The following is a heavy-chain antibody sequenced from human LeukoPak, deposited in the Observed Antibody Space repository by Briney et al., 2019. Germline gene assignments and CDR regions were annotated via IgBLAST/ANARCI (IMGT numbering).Heavy chain of an antibody. V-gene: IGHV4-39*01. CDR1: GGSISSSRYY. CDR2: VYYSGTT. Sequence: SETLSLTCTVSGGSISSSRYYWGWIRQPPTKGLEWIGCVYYSGTTSYNPSLKSRVTISVDTSKNQFSLKLSSVTAAVTAVYYWARHQYYYDSSGYYPDYWGQGTLVTVSS. D-gene: IGHD3-22*01. CDR3: ARHQYYYDSSGYYPDY. J-gene: IGHJ4*02.